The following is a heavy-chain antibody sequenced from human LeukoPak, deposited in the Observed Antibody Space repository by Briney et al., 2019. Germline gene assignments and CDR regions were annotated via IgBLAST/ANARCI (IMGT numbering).Heavy chain of an antibody. CDR2: IYYSGST. J-gene: IGHJ4*02. CDR3: ARLIPPISIVGATEDDY. D-gene: IGHD1-26*01. Sequence: KTSETLSLTCTVSGGSISSYYWSWIRQPPGKGLEWIGYIYYSGSTNYNPSLKSRVTISVDTSKNQFSLKLSSVTAADTAVYYCARLIPPISIVGATEDDYWGQGTLVTVSS. CDR1: GGSISSYY. V-gene: IGHV4-59*12.